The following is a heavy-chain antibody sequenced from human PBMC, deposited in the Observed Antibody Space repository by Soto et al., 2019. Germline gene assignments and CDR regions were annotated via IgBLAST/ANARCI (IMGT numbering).Heavy chain of an antibody. Sequence: GGSLRLSCASSVFTFSSYDMSWVRQAPGKGLEWVSAISGSGGSTYYADSVKGRVTISRDNSKNTLYLQMNSLRAEDTAVYYCAKGSYITKNGMDVWGQGTTVTVPS. J-gene: IGHJ6*02. D-gene: IGHD3-3*01. CDR2: ISGSGGST. CDR1: VFTFSSYD. V-gene: IGHV3-23*01. CDR3: AKGSYITKNGMDV.